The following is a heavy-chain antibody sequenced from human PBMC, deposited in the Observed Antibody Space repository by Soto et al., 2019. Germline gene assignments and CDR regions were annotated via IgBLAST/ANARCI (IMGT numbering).Heavy chain of an antibody. D-gene: IGHD3-16*01. J-gene: IGHJ5*02. Sequence: SVKVSCKASGGTFSSYAISWVRQAPGQGLEWMGGIIPIFGTANYAQKFQGRVTITADESTSTAYMELSSLRSEDTAVYYCARSTSAVRINWFDPWGQGTLVTVSS. CDR1: GGTFSSYA. CDR2: IIPIFGTA. CDR3: ARSTSAVRINWFDP. V-gene: IGHV1-69*13.